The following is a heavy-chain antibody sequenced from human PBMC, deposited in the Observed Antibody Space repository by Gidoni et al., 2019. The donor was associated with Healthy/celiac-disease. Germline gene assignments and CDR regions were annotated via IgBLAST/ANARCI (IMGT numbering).Heavy chain of an antibody. CDR3: AKVYGGNSC. J-gene: IGHJ4*02. V-gene: IGHV3-30*18. CDR2: ISYDGSNK. Sequence: QVQLVESGGGVVQPGRSLRLSCEASGFTFSSYGMHWVRQAPGKGLEWVAVISYDGSNKYYADSVKGRFTISRDNSKNTLYLQMNSLRAEDTAVYYCAKVYGGNSCWGQGTLVTVSS. D-gene: IGHD4-17*01. CDR1: GFTFSSYG.